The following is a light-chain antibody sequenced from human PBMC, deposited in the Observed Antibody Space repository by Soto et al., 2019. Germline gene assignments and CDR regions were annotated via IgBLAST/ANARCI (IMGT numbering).Light chain of an antibody. CDR3: QQHISYPRS. V-gene: IGKV1-5*03. J-gene: IGKJ1*01. Sequence: DIQMTQSPSTLSASVGDRVTISCRASQSLNTALAWYQQKPGKAPRLLIYTASNLESGVPSRFSGSGSGTEFTLTISSLQPDDIATYYCQQHISYPRSFGQGTKVEIK. CDR2: TAS. CDR1: QSLNTA.